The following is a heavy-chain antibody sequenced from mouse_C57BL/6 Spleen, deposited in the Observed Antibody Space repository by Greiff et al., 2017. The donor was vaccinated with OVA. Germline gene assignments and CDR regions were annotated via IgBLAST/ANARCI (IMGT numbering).Heavy chain of an antibody. CDR3: ARRYYGSSESYDV. CDR2: IDPEDGET. V-gene: IGHV14-2*01. D-gene: IGHD1-1*01. Sequence: VQLKESGAELVKPGASVKLSCTASGFNIKDYYMHWVKQRTEQGLEWIGRIDPEDGETKYAPQFPGKATITVDTSSNTAYLQLSSRTSEDTAVDYCARRYYGSSESYDVWGTGTTVTVSS. CDR1: GFNIKDYY. J-gene: IGHJ1*03.